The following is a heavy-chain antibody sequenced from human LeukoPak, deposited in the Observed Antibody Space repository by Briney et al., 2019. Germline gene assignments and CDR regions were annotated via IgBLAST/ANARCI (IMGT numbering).Heavy chain of an antibody. CDR2: IYTSGST. V-gene: IGHV4-61*02. CDR1: GGSISSGSYY. J-gene: IGHJ4*02. CDR3: ARSLVYGDFSDY. D-gene: IGHD4-17*01. Sequence: PSETLSLTCTVSGGSISSGSYYWSWIRQPAGKGLEWIGRIYTSGSTNYNPSLKSRVTISVDTSKNQFSLKLSSVTAADTAVYYRARSLVYGDFSDYWGQGTLVTVSS.